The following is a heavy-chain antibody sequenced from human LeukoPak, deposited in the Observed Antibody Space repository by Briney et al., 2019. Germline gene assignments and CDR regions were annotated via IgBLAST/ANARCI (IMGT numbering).Heavy chain of an antibody. Sequence: GGSLRLSCAASGFILSSYWMHWVRQAPGKGLVWVSRINSDGSSTSYADSVKGRFTISRDNAKNTLYLQMNSLRGEDTAVYYCGGSSGYSTFDYWGQGTLVTVSS. CDR1: GFILSSYW. CDR2: INSDGSST. V-gene: IGHV3-74*01. CDR3: GGSSGYSTFDY. J-gene: IGHJ4*02. D-gene: IGHD3-22*01.